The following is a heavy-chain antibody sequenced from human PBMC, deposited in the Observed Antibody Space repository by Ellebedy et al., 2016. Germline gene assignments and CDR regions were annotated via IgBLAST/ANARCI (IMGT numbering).Heavy chain of an antibody. CDR1: GGSISSYY. Sequence: SETLSLXCTVSGGSISSYYWSWIRQPPGKGLEWIGYIYYSGSTNYNPSLKSRVTISVDTSKNQFSLKLSSVTAADTAVYYCARGGVVIGGYYYYGMDVWGQGTTVTVSS. D-gene: IGHD2-21*01. CDR3: ARGGVVIGGYYYYGMDV. CDR2: IYYSGST. J-gene: IGHJ6*02. V-gene: IGHV4-59*01.